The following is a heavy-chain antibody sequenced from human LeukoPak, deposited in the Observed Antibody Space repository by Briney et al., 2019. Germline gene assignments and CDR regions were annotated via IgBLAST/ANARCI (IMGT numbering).Heavy chain of an antibody. J-gene: IGHJ5*02. CDR2: IIPIFGTA. CDR3: ARDRGWVGYQLPWVDWFDP. CDR1: GGTFSSYA. V-gene: IGHV1-69*13. D-gene: IGHD2-2*01. Sequence: SVKVSCKASGGTFSSYAISWVRQAPGQGLEWMGGIIPIFGTANYAQKFQGRVTITADESTSTAYMELSSLRSEDTAVYYCARDRGWVGYQLPWVDWFDPWGQGTLVTVSS.